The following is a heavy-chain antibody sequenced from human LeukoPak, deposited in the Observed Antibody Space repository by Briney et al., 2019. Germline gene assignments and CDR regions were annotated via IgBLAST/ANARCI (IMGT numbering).Heavy chain of an antibody. V-gene: IGHV4-59*08. Sequence: SETLSLTCTVPGGSISSYYWSWIRQPPGKGLEWIGYIYYSGSTNYNPSLKSRVTISVATSKNQFSLKLSSVTAADTAVYYCARHLGYYDSSGYFDYWGQGTLVTVSS. CDR2: IYYSGST. CDR1: GGSISSYY. CDR3: ARHLGYYDSSGYFDY. D-gene: IGHD3-22*01. J-gene: IGHJ4*02.